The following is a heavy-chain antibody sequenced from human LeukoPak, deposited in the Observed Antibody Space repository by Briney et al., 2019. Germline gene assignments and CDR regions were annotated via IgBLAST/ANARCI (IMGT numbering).Heavy chain of an antibody. CDR1: GGSMSSYY. Sequence: SETLSLTCTVSGGSMSSYYWSWIRQPPGKGLEWIGYIYYSGSTNYSPSLKSRVTISVDTSKNQFSLKLSSVTAADTAVYYCAIGVAAAGTVWFDPWGQGTLVTVSS. J-gene: IGHJ5*02. V-gene: IGHV4-59*08. D-gene: IGHD6-13*01. CDR2: IYYSGST. CDR3: AIGVAAAGTVWFDP.